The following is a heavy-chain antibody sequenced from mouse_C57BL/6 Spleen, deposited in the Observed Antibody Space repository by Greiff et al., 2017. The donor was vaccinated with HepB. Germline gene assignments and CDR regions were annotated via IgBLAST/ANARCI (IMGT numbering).Heavy chain of an antibody. J-gene: IGHJ3*01. Sequence: EVKLVESGGDLVKPGGSLKLSCAASGFTFSSYGMSWVRQTPDKRLEWVATISSGGSYTYYPDSVKGRFTISRDNAKNTLYLQMSSLKSEDTAMYYCARHEVDYAWFAYWGQGTLVTVSA. V-gene: IGHV5-6*02. CDR3: ARHEVDYAWFAY. D-gene: IGHD2-4*01. CDR1: GFTFSSYG. CDR2: ISSGGSYT.